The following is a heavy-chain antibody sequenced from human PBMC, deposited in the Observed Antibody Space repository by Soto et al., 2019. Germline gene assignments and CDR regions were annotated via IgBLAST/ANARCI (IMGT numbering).Heavy chain of an antibody. D-gene: IGHD5-12*01. Sequence: SETLSLTCTVSGGSINSGDYYWTWVRQPPGKGLEWIGYVYYDGNSQHNPSLKSRVTMSIDTSKNQFSLNLSSVTAADTAVYYCARDRRWLPRGPNNWLDLWGQGTQVTVSS. CDR3: ARDRRWLPRGPNNWLDL. CDR2: VYYDGNS. J-gene: IGHJ5*02. V-gene: IGHV4-30-4*01. CDR1: GGSINSGDYY.